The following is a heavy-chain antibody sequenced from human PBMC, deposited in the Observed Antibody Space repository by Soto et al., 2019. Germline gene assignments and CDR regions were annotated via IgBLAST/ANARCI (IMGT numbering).Heavy chain of an antibody. CDR3: ARHVDIVATKTWYYYYGMDV. V-gene: IGHV4-59*01. D-gene: IGHD5-12*01. J-gene: IGHJ6*02. Sequence: SETLSLTCTVSGGSISSYYWSWIRQPPGKGLEWIGYIYYSGSTNYNPSLKSRVTISVDTSKNQFSLKLSSVTAADTAMYYCARHVDIVATKTWYYYYGMDVWGQGTTVTVSS. CDR1: GGSISSYY. CDR2: IYYSGST.